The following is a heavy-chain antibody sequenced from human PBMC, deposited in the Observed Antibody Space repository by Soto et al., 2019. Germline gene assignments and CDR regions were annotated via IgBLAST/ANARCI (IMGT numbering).Heavy chain of an antibody. V-gene: IGHV3-30*18. CDR2: ISYDGSNK. Sequence: GGSLRLSCAPSGFSFGSYGMHWVRQAPGKGLEWVAFISYDGSNKYYADSVKGRFTISRDNSKNTLSLQMNSLRPEDTAVYYCAKAVYYYDASGYYHSGLDYWGRGTLVTVSS. CDR3: AKAVYYYDASGYYHSGLDY. J-gene: IGHJ4*02. D-gene: IGHD3-22*01. CDR1: GFSFGSYG.